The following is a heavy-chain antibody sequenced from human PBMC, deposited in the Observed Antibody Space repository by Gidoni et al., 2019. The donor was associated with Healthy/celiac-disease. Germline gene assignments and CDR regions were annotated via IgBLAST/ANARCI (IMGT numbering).Heavy chain of an antibody. Sequence: QVHLQESGPGLVKPSPTLSLTCPVPGGPISSGGYYWSWIRQHPGKGLEWIGYIYYSGSTYYNPSLKSRVTISVDTSKNQFSLKLSSVTAADTAVYYCAREGEGGYNLDYWGQGTLVTVSS. CDR1: GGPISSGGYY. J-gene: IGHJ4*02. CDR3: AREGEGGYNLDY. V-gene: IGHV4-31*03. D-gene: IGHD5-12*01. CDR2: IYYSGST.